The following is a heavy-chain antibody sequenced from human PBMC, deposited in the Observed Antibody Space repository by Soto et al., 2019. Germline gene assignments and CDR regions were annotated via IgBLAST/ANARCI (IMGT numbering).Heavy chain of an antibody. Sequence: GGSLRLSCAASGFTFSSYAMSWVRQAPGKGLEWVSAISGSGGSTYYADSVKGRFTISRDNSKNTLYLQMNSLRAEDTAVYYCAKFGDYGPNYYYYYMDVWGKGTTVTVSS. V-gene: IGHV3-23*01. CDR1: GFTFSSYA. D-gene: IGHD4-17*01. CDR2: ISGSGGST. J-gene: IGHJ6*03. CDR3: AKFGDYGPNYYYYYMDV.